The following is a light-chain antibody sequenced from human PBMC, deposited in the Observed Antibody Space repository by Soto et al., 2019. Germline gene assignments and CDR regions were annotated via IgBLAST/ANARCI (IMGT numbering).Light chain of an antibody. V-gene: IGKV4-1*01. Sequence: DIVMTQSPDSLAVSLGERATINCKSSQSVLYSSNNKNYLAWYQQKPGQPPKLLIYWASTRESGVPDRFSGSGSGTDFTLTISSLQAEDVAVYYCQQYYITPPTFGHGTKVDIK. J-gene: IGKJ3*01. CDR1: QSVLYSSNNKNY. CDR3: QQYYITPPT. CDR2: WAS.